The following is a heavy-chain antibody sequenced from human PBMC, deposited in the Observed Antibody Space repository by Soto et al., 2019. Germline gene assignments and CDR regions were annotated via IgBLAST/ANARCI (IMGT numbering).Heavy chain of an antibody. CDR3: ASQKVDVPAYFDY. J-gene: IGHJ4*02. Sequence: SETLSVTCSVSGGSINNNYCYWGLARQPPGKGLEWIGSVSFPGTPYPSPPLKSRVTTSRDTSRNQCSLKLTSLTAADTAVYYCASQKVDVPAYFDYWGQGTLVT. V-gene: IGHV4-39*07. CDR2: VSFPGTP. D-gene: IGHD5-12*01. CDR1: GGSINNNYCY.